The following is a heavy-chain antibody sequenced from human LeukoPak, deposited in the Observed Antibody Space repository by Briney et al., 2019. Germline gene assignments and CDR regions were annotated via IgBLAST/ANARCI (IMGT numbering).Heavy chain of an antibody. J-gene: IGHJ3*02. CDR2: FDPEDGET. Sequence: ASVKVSCKVSGYTLTELSMHWVRQAPGKGLEWMGGFDPEDGETIYAQKFQGRVTMTEDTSTDTAYMELSSLRSEDTAVYYCATDLYPDGDYGDAFDIWGQGTMVTVSS. V-gene: IGHV1-24*01. CDR3: ATDLYPDGDYGDAFDI. D-gene: IGHD4-17*01. CDR1: GYTLTELS.